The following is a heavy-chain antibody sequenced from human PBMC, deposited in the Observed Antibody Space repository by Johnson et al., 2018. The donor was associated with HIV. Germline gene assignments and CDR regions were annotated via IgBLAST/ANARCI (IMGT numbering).Heavy chain of an antibody. Sequence: MLLVESGGGLVKPGGSLRLSCAASGFTFSNAWMSWVRQAPGKGLEWVGRIKSKTVGGTTDYAAPVTGRFTISRDDSKNTLYLQMNSLKTEDTAVYYCARGAFLKVYVSDDAFDIWGQGTMVTVSS. D-gene: IGHD2-8*01. V-gene: IGHV3-15*01. CDR1: GFTFSNAW. J-gene: IGHJ3*02. CDR2: IKSKTVGGTT. CDR3: ARGAFLKVYVSDDAFDI.